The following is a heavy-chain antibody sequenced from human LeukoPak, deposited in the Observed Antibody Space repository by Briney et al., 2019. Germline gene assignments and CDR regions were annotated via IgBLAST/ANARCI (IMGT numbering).Heavy chain of an antibody. CDR2: LNPKSGNT. D-gene: IGHD3-22*01. Sequence: ASVKVSCKASGYTFTSYDINWVRQATGQGLEWMGWLNPKSGNTGYAQKFQGRVTISRNTAINTAYMELSRLRFDDRAVDYCARESQEGYYYDNSGMDVWGKGTTVTVSS. J-gene: IGHJ6*04. V-gene: IGHV1-8*01. CDR3: ARESQEGYYYDNSGMDV. CDR1: GYTFTSYD.